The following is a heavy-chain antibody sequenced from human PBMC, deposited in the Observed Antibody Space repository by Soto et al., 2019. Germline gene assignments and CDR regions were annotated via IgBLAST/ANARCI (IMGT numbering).Heavy chain of an antibody. J-gene: IGHJ4*02. D-gene: IGHD3-10*01. CDR2: ISHDGSNK. V-gene: IGHV3-30*18. CDR1: GFTFSSFG. CDR3: AKGAWFVELLPFDY. Sequence: QVQLVESGGGVVQPGRSLRLSCAASGFTFSSFGMHWVRQAPGKGLEWVALISHDGSNKYYADSVKGRFTISRDNSKNTLYLQMSSLRAEDTAVYYCAKGAWFVELLPFDYWGQGTLVTVSS.